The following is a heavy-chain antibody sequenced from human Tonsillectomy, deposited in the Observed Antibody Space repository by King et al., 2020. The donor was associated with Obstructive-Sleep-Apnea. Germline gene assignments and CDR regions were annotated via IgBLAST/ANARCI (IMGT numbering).Heavy chain of an antibody. Sequence: VQLVESGGGLVQPGGSLRLSCAASGFTFSSYWMHWVRQAPGKGLVWVSRINSDGSSTSYADSVKGRFTISRDNAKNTLYLQMNSLRAEDTAVYYCASFVWSAPWYFDLWGRGTLVTVSS. J-gene: IGHJ2*01. D-gene: IGHD2-21*01. CDR3: ASFVWSAPWYFDL. CDR2: INSDGSST. V-gene: IGHV3-74*01. CDR1: GFTFSSYW.